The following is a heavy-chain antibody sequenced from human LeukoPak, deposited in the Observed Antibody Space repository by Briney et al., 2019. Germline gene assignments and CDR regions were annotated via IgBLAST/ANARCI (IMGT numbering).Heavy chain of an antibody. Sequence: SETLSLTCAVYGGSFSGYYWSRIRHPPGRGLEWIAEIDHSGSTHYNPSLKSRVIISVDMSQHQVSLRLNSLTAADTAVYYCARGYTYYGSGSPPGDVWGNGTSVIVSS. CDR3: ARGYTYYGSGSPPGDV. D-gene: IGHD3-10*01. CDR2: IDHSGST. CDR1: GGSFSGYY. J-gene: IGHJ6*04. V-gene: IGHV4-34*01.